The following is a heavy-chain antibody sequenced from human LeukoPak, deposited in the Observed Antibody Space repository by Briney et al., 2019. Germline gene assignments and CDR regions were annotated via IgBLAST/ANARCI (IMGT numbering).Heavy chain of an antibody. CDR2: IYYSGTT. Sequence: SETLSLTCTVSGASINNYYWSWIRQPPGKGLEYIGFIYYSGTTNYNPSLMSRVTISVDTSKNQFSLKLSSVTAADTAVYYCARLGGGYSYGYYLDYWGQGTLVTVSS. CDR3: ARLGGGYSYGYYLDY. CDR1: GASINNYY. D-gene: IGHD5-18*01. V-gene: IGHV4-59*08. J-gene: IGHJ4*02.